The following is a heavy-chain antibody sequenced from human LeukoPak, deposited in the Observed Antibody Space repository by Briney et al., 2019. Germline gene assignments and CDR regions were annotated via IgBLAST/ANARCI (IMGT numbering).Heavy chain of an antibody. V-gene: IGHV4-34*01. CDR2: INHSGST. Sequence: SETLSLTCTVSGGSISSYYWSWIRQPPGKGLEWIGEINHSGSTNYNPSLKSRVTISVDTSKNQFSLKLSSVTAADTAVYYCARGVNWGYSPHFDYWGQGTLVAVSS. CDR1: GGSISSYY. D-gene: IGHD7-27*01. CDR3: ARGVNWGYSPHFDY. J-gene: IGHJ4*02.